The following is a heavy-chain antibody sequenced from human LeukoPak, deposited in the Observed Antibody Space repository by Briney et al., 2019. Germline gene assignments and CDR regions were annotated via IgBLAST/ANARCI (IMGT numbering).Heavy chain of an antibody. D-gene: IGHD3-22*01. Sequence: GGSLRLSCAASGFTFSDYYMTWIRQAPGKGLEWVPYISSSGTTIYYPDSVKGRFTVSRDNAKNSLYLQMNSLRAEDTAVYYCARVREIVNLDYWGQGTLVTVSS. CDR1: GFTFSDYY. J-gene: IGHJ4*02. V-gene: IGHV3-11*01. CDR3: ARVREIVNLDY. CDR2: ISSSGTTI.